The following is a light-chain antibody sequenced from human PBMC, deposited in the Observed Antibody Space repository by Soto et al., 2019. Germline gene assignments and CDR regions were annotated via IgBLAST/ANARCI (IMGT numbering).Light chain of an antibody. CDR2: EVS. CDR1: SSDVGRYNY. V-gene: IGLV2-14*01. CDR3: TSYTSSTTWV. J-gene: IGLJ3*02. Sequence: QSALTQPASVSGSPGQSITLSCTGTSSDVGRYNYVSWYQQHPGKAPKLMIYEVSNRPSGVSNRFSASKSGNTASLTISGLQAEDEADYYCTSYTSSTTWVFGGGTKLTVL.